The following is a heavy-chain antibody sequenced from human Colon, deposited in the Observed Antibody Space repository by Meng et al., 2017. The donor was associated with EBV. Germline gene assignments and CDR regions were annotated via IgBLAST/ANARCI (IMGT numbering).Heavy chain of an antibody. J-gene: IGHJ4*02. CDR3: ARRRGGSGRDC. V-gene: IGHV4-39*01. D-gene: IGHD3-10*01. Sequence: WVQVLVMLYTSLSSNSRVPRASIRGSHYYWGWVRQPPGKGLQWIGTIYHSGSTSYNPSLQSRVTMFVDTSKNQFSLMLPSVTATDTAVYYCARRRGGSGRDCWGQGTLVTVSS. CDR1: RASIRGSHYY. CDR2: IYHSGST.